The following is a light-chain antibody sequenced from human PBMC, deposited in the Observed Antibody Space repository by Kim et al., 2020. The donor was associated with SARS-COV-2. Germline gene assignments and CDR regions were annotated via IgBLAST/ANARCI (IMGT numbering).Light chain of an antibody. Sequence: VPPGETASITLSGDKWGDKFACWYQQKPGQSPVPVIFKDTSRPSGSPQRFSGSKSGNTASLTISGTQPTDEAYYYCQVWDRSTKWVLGGGNKVTVL. V-gene: IGLV3-1*01. J-gene: IGLJ3*02. CDR3: QVWDRSTKWV. CDR2: KDT. CDR1: KWGDKF.